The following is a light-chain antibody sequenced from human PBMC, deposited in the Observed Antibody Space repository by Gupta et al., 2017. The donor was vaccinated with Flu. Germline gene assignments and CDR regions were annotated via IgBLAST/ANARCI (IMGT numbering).Light chain of an antibody. CDR1: KLGDKF. Sequence: SPGQTASITCSGDKLGDKFAFWYQQKPGQSPGLVIYQDSKRPSGIPGRFSGSNSGNTATLTISGTQALDEADYYCQAWNSRAVVFGGGTKLTVL. J-gene: IGLJ2*01. V-gene: IGLV3-1*01. CDR3: QAWNSRAVV. CDR2: QDS.